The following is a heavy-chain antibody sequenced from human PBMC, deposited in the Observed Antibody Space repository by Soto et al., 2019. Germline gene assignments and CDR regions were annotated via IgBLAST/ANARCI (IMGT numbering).Heavy chain of an antibody. CDR2: ISTSGGST. CDR1: GSTFSGYA. CDR3: AKSIRFVDFDY. Sequence: GGSLRLSCAASGSTFSGYAMGWVRQAPGKGLEWVSTISTSGGSTYYGDSVKGRFTISRDTSKNTLFLQMNSLRAEDTAVYYCAKSIRFVDFDYWGQGTLVTVSS. V-gene: IGHV3-23*01. J-gene: IGHJ4*02. D-gene: IGHD3-3*01.